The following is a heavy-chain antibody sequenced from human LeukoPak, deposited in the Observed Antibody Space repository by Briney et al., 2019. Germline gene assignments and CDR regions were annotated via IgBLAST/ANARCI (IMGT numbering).Heavy chain of an antibody. D-gene: IGHD3-22*01. J-gene: IGHJ4*02. CDR1: GFTFSTYG. V-gene: IGHV3-23*01. CDR2: VRGTGGST. CDR3: AKHLGSSGYFFDY. Sequence: PGGSPRLSCAASGFTFSTYGMSWVRQAPGKGLEWVSTVRGTGGSTNYADSVKGRFTISTDNSKNTLYLQLNSLRDEDTAIYYCAKHLGSSGYFFDYWGQGTLVTVSS.